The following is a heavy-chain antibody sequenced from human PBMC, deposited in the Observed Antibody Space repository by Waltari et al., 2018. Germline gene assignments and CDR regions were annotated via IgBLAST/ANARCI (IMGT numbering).Heavy chain of an antibody. Sequence: EVQLLESGGGLVQPGGSLRLSCAGSGFTFSNHAMSWVRQAPGKGLEGVADISNKGVSAFYADSLKGRFTISRDNSKNTLYLKMTSLGAEDTAVYYCARDIRGYGRPSDYWGQGTLVTVSS. D-gene: IGHD2-15*01. CDR1: GFTFSNHA. J-gene: IGHJ4*02. CDR3: ARDIRGYGRPSDY. CDR2: ISNKGVSA. V-gene: IGHV3-23*01.